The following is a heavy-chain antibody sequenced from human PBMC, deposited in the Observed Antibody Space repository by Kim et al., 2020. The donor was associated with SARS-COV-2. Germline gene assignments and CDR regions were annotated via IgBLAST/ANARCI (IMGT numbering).Heavy chain of an antibody. D-gene: IGHD6-19*01. V-gene: IGHV4-34*01. Sequence: SETLSLTCAVYGGSFSGYYWSWIRQPPGKGLEWIGEINHSGSTNYNPSLKSRVTISVDTSKNQFSLKLSSVTAADTAVYYCASRDIAVAGTDPWGQGTLVTVSS. CDR2: INHSGST. J-gene: IGHJ5*02. CDR1: GGSFSGYY. CDR3: ASRDIAVAGTDP.